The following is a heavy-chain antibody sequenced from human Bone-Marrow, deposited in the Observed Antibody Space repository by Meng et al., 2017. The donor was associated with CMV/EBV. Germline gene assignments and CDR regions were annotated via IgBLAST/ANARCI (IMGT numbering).Heavy chain of an antibody. CDR3: ARSVLRFLEWGLCFDY. D-gene: IGHD3-3*01. Sequence: GESLKISCAASGFTFSDYYMSWIRQAPGKGLERVSYISSSGSTIYYADSVKGRFTISRDNAKNSLYLQMNSLKAEDTAVYYCARSVLRFLEWGLCFDYWGQGTLVNVSS. V-gene: IGHV3-11*01. J-gene: IGHJ4*02. CDR1: GFTFSDYY. CDR2: ISSSGSTI.